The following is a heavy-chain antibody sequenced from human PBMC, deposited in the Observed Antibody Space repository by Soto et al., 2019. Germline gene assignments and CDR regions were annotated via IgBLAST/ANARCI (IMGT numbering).Heavy chain of an antibody. CDR1: GFTFSSYW. V-gene: IGHV3-74*01. CDR3: ASPRYDGSGTPFDN. Sequence: EVQLVESGGGLVQPGGSLRVSCAASGFTFSSYWMHWVRQVPGKGLVWVSRISGDGSSTSYADAVRGRFTISRDNAKNTLYLQMNSLRAEDTALYYCASPRYDGSGTPFDNWGQGALVTVSA. J-gene: IGHJ4*02. CDR2: ISGDGSST. D-gene: IGHD3-22*01.